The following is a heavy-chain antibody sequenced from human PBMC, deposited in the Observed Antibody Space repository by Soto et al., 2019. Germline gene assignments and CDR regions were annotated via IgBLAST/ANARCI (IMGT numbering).Heavy chain of an antibody. J-gene: IGHJ6*02. Sequence: PGGSLRLSCAASGFTFSSYGMHWVRQAPGKGLEWVAVISYDGSNKYYADSVKGRFTISRDNSKNTLYLQMNSLRAEDTAVYYCAKPARPNPWYSSYYYYGMDVWGQGTTVTVSS. D-gene: IGHD6-19*01. CDR3: AKPARPNPWYSSYYYYGMDV. CDR2: ISYDGSNK. V-gene: IGHV3-30*18. CDR1: GFTFSSYG.